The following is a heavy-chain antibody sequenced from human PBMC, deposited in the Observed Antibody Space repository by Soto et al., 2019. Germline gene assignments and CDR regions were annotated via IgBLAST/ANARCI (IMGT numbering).Heavy chain of an antibody. Sequence: APVKVSSKASRGTFSSYAIRWARQAPGQGLEWMGGIIPIFGTANYAQKFQGRVTITADESTSTAYTELSSLRSEDTAVYYCASPLGFSEDCGGDCYAFDIWGQGAMVTVSS. CDR1: RGTFSSYA. CDR2: IIPIFGTA. V-gene: IGHV1-69*13. CDR3: ASPLGFSEDCGGDCYAFDI. D-gene: IGHD2-21*02. J-gene: IGHJ3*02.